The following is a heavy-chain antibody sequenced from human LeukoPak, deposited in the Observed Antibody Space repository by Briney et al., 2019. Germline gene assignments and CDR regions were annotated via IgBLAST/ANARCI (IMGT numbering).Heavy chain of an antibody. CDR3: ARGGGGPGDY. Sequence: SETLSLTCTVSGGSISSSSYFWGWIRQPPGKGLEWIGSIYYSGSTYYNPSLKSRVTISVDTSKNQFSLKLSSVAAADTAVYYCARGGGGPGDYWGQGTLVTVSS. V-gene: IGHV4-39*07. CDR2: IYYSGST. CDR1: GGSISSSSYF. J-gene: IGHJ4*02. D-gene: IGHD4-23*01.